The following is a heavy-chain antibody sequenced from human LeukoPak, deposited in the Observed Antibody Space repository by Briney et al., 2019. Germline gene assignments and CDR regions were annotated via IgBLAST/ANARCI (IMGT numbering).Heavy chain of an antibody. CDR3: AGKVAGYNNRFDF. CDR2: ISVSGGST. Sequence: GRSLRLSCAASGLTFSSYALAWVRQAPGKGLEWVSSISVSGGSTHYADSVKGRFTISRDNSKNTLYLQMNSLRAEDTAVYYGAGKVAGYNNRFDFWGQGTLVTVSS. D-gene: IGHD6-19*01. J-gene: IGHJ5*01. CDR1: GLTFSSYA. V-gene: IGHV3-23*01.